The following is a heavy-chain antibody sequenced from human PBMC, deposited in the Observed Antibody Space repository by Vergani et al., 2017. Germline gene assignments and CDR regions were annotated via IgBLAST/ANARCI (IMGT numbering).Heavy chain of an antibody. J-gene: IGHJ4*02. Sequence: VQVVQSGAEVKKSGASVKVSCKTSGYTFSNYYMHWVRQAPGQGLEWMGIINPSGGHTNYAQKFQGRGTMTRDTSTSTVYMELSSLRSEDTAIYYCARGDYGILTGYRYWGQGTLVTVSA. CDR1: GYTFSNYY. D-gene: IGHD3-9*01. V-gene: IGHV1-46*03. CDR2: INPSGGHT. CDR3: ARGDYGILTGYRY.